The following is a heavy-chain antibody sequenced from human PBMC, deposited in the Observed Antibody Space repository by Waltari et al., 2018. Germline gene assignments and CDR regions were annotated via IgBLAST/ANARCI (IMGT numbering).Heavy chain of an antibody. D-gene: IGHD3-10*01. Sequence: QVQLQQWGAGLLKPSETLSLTCAVYGGSFSGYYWSWIRQPPGKGLEWIVEINHSGSTNYNPSLKSRVTISVDTSKNQFSLKLSSVTAADTAVYYCARDRVRIYYGSGSYDYWGQGTLVTVSS. CDR2: INHSGST. V-gene: IGHV4-34*01. CDR1: GGSFSGYY. J-gene: IGHJ4*02. CDR3: ARDRVRIYYGSGSYDY.